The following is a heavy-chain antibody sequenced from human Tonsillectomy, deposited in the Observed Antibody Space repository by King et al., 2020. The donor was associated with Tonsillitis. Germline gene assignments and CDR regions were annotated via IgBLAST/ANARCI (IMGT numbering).Heavy chain of an antibody. Sequence: QLVQSGAEVRKPGASVKVSCKASGYTFNSYDINWVRQAAGQGLEWMGWMNPNSANTGYAQKFQGRVSLSRNTSIRTAYMELSSLRSEDTAVYYCARNKFKNSSSSVRRYTDYGMDVGGKGTTVTVSA. V-gene: IGHV1-8*01. CDR3: ARNKFKNSSSSVRRYTDYGMDV. D-gene: IGHD6-6*01. CDR2: MNPNSANT. J-gene: IGHJ6*04. CDR1: GYTFNSYD.